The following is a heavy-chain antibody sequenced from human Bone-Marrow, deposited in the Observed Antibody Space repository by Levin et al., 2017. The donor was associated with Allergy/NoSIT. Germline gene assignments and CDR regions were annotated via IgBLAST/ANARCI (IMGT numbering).Heavy chain of an antibody. CDR3: ARDQKVRMDV. CDR2: INHSGST. J-gene: IGHJ6*02. Sequence: SCAVYGGSFSGYYWSWIRQPPGKGLEWIGEINHSGSTNYNPSLKSRVTISVDTSKNQFSLKLSSVTAADTAVYYCARDQKVRMDVWGQGTTVTVSS. CDR1: GGSFSGYY. D-gene: IGHD2-2*01. V-gene: IGHV4-34*01.